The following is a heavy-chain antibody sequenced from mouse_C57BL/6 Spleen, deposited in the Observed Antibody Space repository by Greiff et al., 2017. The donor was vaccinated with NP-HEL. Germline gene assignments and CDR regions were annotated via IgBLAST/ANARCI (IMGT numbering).Heavy chain of an antibody. D-gene: IGHD2-4*01. J-gene: IGHJ1*03. CDR2: IDPENGDT. CDR3: TYDYGWYFDV. CDR1: GFNIKDDY. Sequence: EVQLQQSGAELVRPGASVKLSCTASGFNIKDDYMHWVKQRPEQGLEWIGWIDPENGDTEYASKFQGKATITADTSSNTAYLQLSSLTSEDTAVYYCTYDYGWYFDVWGTGTTVTVSS. V-gene: IGHV14-4*01.